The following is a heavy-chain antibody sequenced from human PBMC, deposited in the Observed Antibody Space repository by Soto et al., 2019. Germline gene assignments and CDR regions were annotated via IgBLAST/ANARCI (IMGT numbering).Heavy chain of an antibody. D-gene: IGHD1-1*01. CDR3: ARVGYNSLYGMDV. J-gene: IGHJ6*02. CDR2: ISSSSGYT. Sequence: QVQLVESGGGLVKPGGSLRLSCAASGFTFRDYYMSWIRQAPGKGLEWVSYISSSSGYTNYADSVWGRFTISRDDATNSPYLQMNSLRAEDTAVYYCARVGYNSLYGMDVWGQGTTVTVSS. V-gene: IGHV3-11*06. CDR1: GFTFRDYY.